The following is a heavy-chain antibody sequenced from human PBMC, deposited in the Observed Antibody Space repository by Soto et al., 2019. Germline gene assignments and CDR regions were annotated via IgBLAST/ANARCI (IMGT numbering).Heavy chain of an antibody. V-gene: IGHV3-66*01. CDR3: ARDHEVAGPRPYYYYGMDV. Sequence: EVQLVESGGGLVQPGGSLRLSCAASGFTVSSNYMSWVRQAPGKGLEWVSVIYSGGSTYYADSVKGRFTISRDNSKNTLYLQMNSLRAEDTAVYYCARDHEVAGPRPYYYYGMDVWGQGTTVTVSS. CDR1: GFTVSSNY. CDR2: IYSGGST. D-gene: IGHD6-19*01. J-gene: IGHJ6*02.